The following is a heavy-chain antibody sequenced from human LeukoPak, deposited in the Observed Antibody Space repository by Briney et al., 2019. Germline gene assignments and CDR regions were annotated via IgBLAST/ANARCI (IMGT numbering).Heavy chain of an antibody. CDR3: ARNRNYYDSSGHDAFDI. J-gene: IGHJ3*02. V-gene: IGHV1-69*04. CDR1: GGTFSSYA. CDR2: IIPILGMA. Sequence: SVKVSCKASGGTFSSYAISWVRQAPGQGLEWMGRIIPILGMANYAQKFQGRVTITADKSTSTAYMELSSLRSEDTAVYYCARNRNYYDSSGHDAFDIWGQGTMVTVSS. D-gene: IGHD3-22*01.